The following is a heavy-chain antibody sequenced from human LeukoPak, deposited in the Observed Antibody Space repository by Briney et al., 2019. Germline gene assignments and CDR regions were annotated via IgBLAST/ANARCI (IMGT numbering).Heavy chain of an antibody. Sequence: GGSLRLSCAASGFTFTNHWMHWVRQAPGKGLVWVSRINSDGSSTTYADSVKGRFTVSRDNAKNTLYLQLNSLRAEDTAVYYCVRGLQEWELRRDYWGQGTLVTVSS. CDR1: GFTFTNHW. D-gene: IGHD1-26*01. CDR2: INSDGSST. CDR3: VRGLQEWELRRDY. V-gene: IGHV3-74*01. J-gene: IGHJ4*02.